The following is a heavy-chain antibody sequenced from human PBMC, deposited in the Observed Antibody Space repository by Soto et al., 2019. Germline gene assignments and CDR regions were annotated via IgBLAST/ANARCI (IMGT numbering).Heavy chain of an antibody. CDR3: AKVSVVVVAATRSPFDY. CDR1: GFTFDDYA. V-gene: IGHV3-9*01. J-gene: IGHJ4*02. CDR2: ISWNSGSI. D-gene: IGHD2-15*01. Sequence: GGSLRLSCAASGFTFDDYAMHWVRQAPWKGLEWVSGISWNSGSIGYADSVKGRFTISRDNAKNSLYLQMNSLRAEDTALYYCAKVSVVVVAATRSPFDYWGQGTLVTVSS.